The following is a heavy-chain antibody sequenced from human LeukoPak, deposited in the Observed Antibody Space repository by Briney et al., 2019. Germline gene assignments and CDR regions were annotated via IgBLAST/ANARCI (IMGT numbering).Heavy chain of an antibody. J-gene: IGHJ4*02. CDR3: ARLGFVVPAVIFDY. CDR1: GFTFSNYW. D-gene: IGHD2-2*02. V-gene: IGHV3-53*01. Sequence: GGSLRLSCAASGFTFSNYWMHWVRQAPGKGLEWVSVIYIGGSTYYADSVKGRFTISRDISKNTLYLQMNSLRAEDTAMYYCARLGFVVPAVIFDYWGQGTLVTVSS. CDR2: IYIGGST.